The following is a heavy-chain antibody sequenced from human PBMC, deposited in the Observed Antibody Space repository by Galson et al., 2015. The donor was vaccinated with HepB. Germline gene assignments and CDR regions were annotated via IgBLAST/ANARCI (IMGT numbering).Heavy chain of an antibody. D-gene: IGHD5-18*01. CDR3: ARGGQGPLRGYSFGVDY. J-gene: IGHJ4*02. CDR1: GGTFGSYV. Sequence: SVKVSCKASGGTFGSYVINWVRQAPGQGLEWMGRIIPILDTANNAQKFQGRVSITADKSTNTAYMELSSLRSEDTAVYYRARGGQGPLRGYSFGVDYWGQGTLVSVSS. CDR2: IIPILDTA. V-gene: IGHV1-69*04.